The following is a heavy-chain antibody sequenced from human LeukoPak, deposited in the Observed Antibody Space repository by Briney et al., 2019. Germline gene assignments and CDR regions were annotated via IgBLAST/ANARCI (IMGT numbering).Heavy chain of an antibody. D-gene: IGHD1-1*01. V-gene: IGHV4-38-2*01. J-gene: IGHJ4*02. Sequence: KPSETLSLTCAVSGYSISSGYYWGWIRQPPGKGLEWIGGIYHSGSTYYNPSLKSRVTISVDTSKNQFSLKLSSVTAADTAVYYCARHSKEQLGEIYFDYWGQGTLVTVSS. CDR2: IYHSGST. CDR1: GYSISSGYY. CDR3: ARHSKEQLGEIYFDY.